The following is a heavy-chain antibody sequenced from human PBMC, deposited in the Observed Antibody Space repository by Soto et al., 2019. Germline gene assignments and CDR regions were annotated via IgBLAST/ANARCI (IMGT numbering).Heavy chain of an antibody. CDR1: GYTFRNYG. Sequence: ASVKVSCKASGYTFRNYGINWLRQARGQGIEWMGWVNPKNDNTNYAQKFQGRLTLTTDTSTSTAYMELSSLRSDDTAVYYCAILLFAGSSVSWGPGTLVTVSS. CDR3: AILLFAGSSVS. D-gene: IGHD2-15*01. J-gene: IGHJ5*02. CDR2: VNPKNDNT. V-gene: IGHV1-18*01.